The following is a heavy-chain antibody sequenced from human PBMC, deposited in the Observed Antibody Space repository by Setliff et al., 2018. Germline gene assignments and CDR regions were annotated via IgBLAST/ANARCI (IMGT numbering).Heavy chain of an antibody. D-gene: IGHD1-26*01. Sequence: LSLTCTVSGGSISNYYWSWIRQPAGKGLEWIGRIYTSGSTNYNPSLKSRVAMSVDTSKNQFSLKLSSVTAADTAVYYCARKGISALSGAFDMWGQGTMVTVSS. J-gene: IGHJ3*02. CDR1: GGSISNYY. CDR3: ARKGISALSGAFDM. CDR2: IYTSGST. V-gene: IGHV4-4*07.